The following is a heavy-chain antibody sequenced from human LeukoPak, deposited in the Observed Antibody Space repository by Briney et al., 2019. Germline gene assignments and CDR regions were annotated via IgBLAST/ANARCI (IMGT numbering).Heavy chain of an antibody. J-gene: IGHJ3*02. CDR2: IQPADSHA. D-gene: IGHD4/OR15-4a*01. CDR3: ARRLLTGGFDI. V-gene: IGHV5-51*01. Sequence: GESLKISCKGSGYTFTNSWIDWVRQMPRKGLEWIGLIQPADSHARYSPSLRGQVTFSDDKSISTAYLQWSSLRASDTGIYYCARRLLTGGFDIWGQGTMVTVSS. CDR1: GYTFTNSW.